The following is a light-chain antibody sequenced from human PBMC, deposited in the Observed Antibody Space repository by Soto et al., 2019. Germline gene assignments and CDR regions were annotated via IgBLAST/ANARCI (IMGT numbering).Light chain of an antibody. J-gene: IGKJ5*01. CDR1: QGIDTS. CDR2: AAS. V-gene: IGKV1-9*01. Sequence: DIQISQSPSPRSTSIGNRITITCRASQGIDTSLAWYQQKPVKAPKLLIYAASNFQSGVPSRFSGSGSGTHFTLTISSLQPEDFATYYCQQLHGHPITFVQGTRLEIK. CDR3: QQLHGHPIT.